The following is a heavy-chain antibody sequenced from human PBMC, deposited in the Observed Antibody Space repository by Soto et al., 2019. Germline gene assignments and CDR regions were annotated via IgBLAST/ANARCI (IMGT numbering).Heavy chain of an antibody. CDR3: ARSNPRSGCSGGSCYFDY. CDR2: IIPIFGTA. CDR1: GGTFSSYA. J-gene: IGHJ4*02. D-gene: IGHD2-15*01. Sequence: SVKVSCKASGGTFSSYAISWVRQALGQGLEWMGGIIPIFGTANYAQKFQVRVTITADESTSTAYMELSSLRSEDTAVYYCARSNPRSGCSGGSCYFDYWGQGTLVTVSS. V-gene: IGHV1-69*13.